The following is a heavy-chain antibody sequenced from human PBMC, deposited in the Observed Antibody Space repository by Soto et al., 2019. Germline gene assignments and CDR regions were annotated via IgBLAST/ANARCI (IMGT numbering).Heavy chain of an antibody. Sequence: EVQLVESGGGLVQPGGSLRLSCAASGFTFSSYWMSWVRQAPGKGLEWVANIKQDGSEKYYVDCVKGRVTISRDNAKNPLYLQMNSLRAEDTAVYYCARDIAAAVLYYYYCYGMDVWGQGTTVTVSS. CDR1: GFTFSSYW. J-gene: IGHJ6*02. CDR2: IKQDGSEK. D-gene: IGHD6-13*01. CDR3: ARDIAAAVLYYYYCYGMDV. V-gene: IGHV3-7*03.